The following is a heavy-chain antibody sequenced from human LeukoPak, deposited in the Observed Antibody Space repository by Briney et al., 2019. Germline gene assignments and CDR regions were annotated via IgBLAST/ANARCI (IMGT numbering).Heavy chain of an antibody. J-gene: IGHJ4*02. Sequence: SETLSLTCTVPGGSINSYYWSWIRQPPGKGLEWIAYIYYSGSTSYNPSLKSRVTISVDTSKNQFSLKLNSVTAADTAMYYCARLFHPALSGNYPFDYWGQGTLVTVSS. CDR2: IYYSGST. CDR3: ARLFHPALSGNYPFDY. CDR1: GGSINSYY. D-gene: IGHD1-26*01. V-gene: IGHV4-59*01.